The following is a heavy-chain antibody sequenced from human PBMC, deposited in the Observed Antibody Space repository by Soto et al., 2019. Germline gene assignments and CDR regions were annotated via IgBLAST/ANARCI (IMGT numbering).Heavy chain of an antibody. Sequence: SETLSLTCTVSGGSISSSSYYWGWIRQPPGKGLEWIGSIYYSGSTYYNPSLKSRVTISVDTSKNQFSLKLSSVTATDTAVYYCARRLYYDSSGFEGGGMDVWGQGTTVT. CDR3: ARRLYYDSSGFEGGGMDV. V-gene: IGHV4-39*01. J-gene: IGHJ6*02. D-gene: IGHD3-22*01. CDR2: IYYSGST. CDR1: GGSISSSSYY.